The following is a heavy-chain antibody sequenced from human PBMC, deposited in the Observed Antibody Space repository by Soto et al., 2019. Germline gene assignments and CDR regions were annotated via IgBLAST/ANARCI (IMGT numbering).Heavy chain of an antibody. CDR2: IWYDGSNK. CDR3: ARDRGYSYALDY. V-gene: IGHV3-33*01. Sequence: QVQLVESGGGVVQPGRSLRLSCAASGFTFSSYGMHWVRQAPGKGLEWVAVIWYDGSNKYYADSVKGRFTISRDNSKNTLYLQMNSLRAEDTAVYYCARDRGYSYALDYWGKGTLVTVSS. D-gene: IGHD5-18*01. J-gene: IGHJ4*02. CDR1: GFTFSSYG.